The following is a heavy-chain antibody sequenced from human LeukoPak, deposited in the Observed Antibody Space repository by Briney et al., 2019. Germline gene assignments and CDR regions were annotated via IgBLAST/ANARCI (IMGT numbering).Heavy chain of an antibody. Sequence: GGSLRLSCAASGFTFSTYAMHWVRQAPGKGLEWVAVLSYDGSTKYYADSLKGRFTIYRDNSRNTLYLQMNGLRADDTAVYYCARDHSMDYGNWFDPWGQGTLVTVSS. CDR3: ARDHSMDYGNWFDP. D-gene: IGHD4-17*01. CDR2: LSYDGSTK. V-gene: IGHV3-30-3*01. CDR1: GFTFSTYA. J-gene: IGHJ5*02.